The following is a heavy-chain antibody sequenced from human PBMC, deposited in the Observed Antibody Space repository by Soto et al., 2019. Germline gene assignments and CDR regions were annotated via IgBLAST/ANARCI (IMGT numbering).Heavy chain of an antibody. J-gene: IGHJ4*02. CDR3: AASYDSSGYYDDY. CDR1: GFTFTSSA. V-gene: IGHV1-58*01. CDR2: IVVGSGNT. Sequence: ASVKVSCKASGFTFTSSAVQWVRQARGQRLEWIGWIVVGSGNTNYAQKFQERVTITRDMSTSTAYMELSSLRSEDTAVYYCAASYDSSGYYDDYWGQGTLVTVSS. D-gene: IGHD3-22*01.